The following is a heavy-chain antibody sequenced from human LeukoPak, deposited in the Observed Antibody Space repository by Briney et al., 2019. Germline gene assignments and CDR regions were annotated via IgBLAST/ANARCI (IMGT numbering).Heavy chain of an antibody. CDR3: AKEGRKTGNTYGYEFDS. J-gene: IGHJ4*02. CDR2: VSSSGGST. CDR1: GFTFSSYA. V-gene: IGHV3-23*01. Sequence: GGSLRLSCAASGFTFSSYAMSWVRQAPGKGLKWVSAVSSSGGSTNYADYVKGQFTISRDNSKNTVYLHMNNLRAEDTAVYYCAKEGRKTGNTYGYEFDSWGQGTLVTVSS. D-gene: IGHD5-18*01.